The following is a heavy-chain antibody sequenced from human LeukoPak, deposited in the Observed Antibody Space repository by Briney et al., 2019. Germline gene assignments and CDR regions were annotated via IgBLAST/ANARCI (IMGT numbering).Heavy chain of an antibody. V-gene: IGHV3-7*01. CDR1: GLTFSSYW. J-gene: IGHJ4*02. CDR2: IKQDGSEK. CDR3: AREAPSEIAAAERMWDY. Sequence: SGGSLRLSCAASGLTFSSYWMSWVRQAPGKGLEWVANIKQDGSEKYYVDSVKGRFTISRDNAKNSLYLQMNSLRAEDTAVYYCAREAPSEIAAAERMWDYWGQGTLVTVSS. D-gene: IGHD6-13*01.